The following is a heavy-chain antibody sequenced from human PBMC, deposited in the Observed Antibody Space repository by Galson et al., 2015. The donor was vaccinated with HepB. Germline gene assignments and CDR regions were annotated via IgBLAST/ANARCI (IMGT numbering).Heavy chain of an antibody. CDR2: IKSTSAGGTT. V-gene: IGHV3-15*01. J-gene: IGHJ4*02. Sequence: SLRLSCAASGFTFSNARMSWVRQAPGKGLEWVGRIKSTSAGGTTDYAAPVKGRFTISRDDSKNTLYLQMNSLTTEDTAMYYCTKTFYSDSSYDYWGQGTLVTVSS. CDR3: TKTFYSDSSYDY. CDR1: GFTFSNAR. D-gene: IGHD3-22*01.